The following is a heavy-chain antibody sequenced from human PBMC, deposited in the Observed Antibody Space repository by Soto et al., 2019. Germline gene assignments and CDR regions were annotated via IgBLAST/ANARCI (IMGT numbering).Heavy chain of an antibody. J-gene: IGHJ5*02. CDR2: ISAYNGNT. CDR3: ARVKSALGIAVAGIPGVNWFDP. V-gene: IGHV1-18*01. CDR1: GYTFTSYG. D-gene: IGHD6-19*01. Sequence: ASVKVSCKASGYTFTSYGISWVRQAPGQGLEWMGWISAYNGNTNYAQKLQGRVTMTTDTSTSTAYMELRSLRSDDTAVYYCARVKSALGIAVAGIPGVNWFDPWGQGTLVTVSS.